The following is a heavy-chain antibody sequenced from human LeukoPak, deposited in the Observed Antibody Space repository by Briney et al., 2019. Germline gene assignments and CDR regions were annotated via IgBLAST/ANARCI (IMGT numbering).Heavy chain of an antibody. CDR1: GGSISSSGYY. Sequence: SETLSLTCTVSGGSISSSGYYWGWIRQPPGKGLEWIGSIYYSGSTYYNPSLKSRVTISVDTSKNQFSLKLSSVTAADTAVYYCARHSRLLRSLEWSKLHFDYWGQGTLVTVSS. CDR3: ARHSRLLRSLEWSKLHFDY. D-gene: IGHD3-3*01. V-gene: IGHV4-39*01. CDR2: IYYSGST. J-gene: IGHJ4*02.